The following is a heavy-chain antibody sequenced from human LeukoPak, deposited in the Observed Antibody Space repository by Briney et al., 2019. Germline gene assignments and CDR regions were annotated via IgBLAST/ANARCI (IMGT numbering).Heavy chain of an antibody. CDR2: IIPIFGTA. CDR1: GGTFSSYA. J-gene: IGHJ5*02. V-gene: IGHV1-69*13. CDR3: ARGLSYDILTGLPNWFDP. Sequence: SVKVSCKASGGTFSSYAISWVRQAPGQGLEWMGGIIPIFGTANYAQKFQGRVTITADHSTSTAYMELSSLRSDDTAVYYCARGLSYDILTGLPNWFDPWGQGTLVTVSS. D-gene: IGHD3-9*01.